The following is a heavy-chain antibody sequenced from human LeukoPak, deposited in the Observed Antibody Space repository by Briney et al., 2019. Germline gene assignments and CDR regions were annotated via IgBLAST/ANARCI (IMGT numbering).Heavy chain of an antibody. CDR2: ISGSDGTS. Sequence: GGSLRLSCAASGFTFNSFAMNWVRQAPGKGLEWVSSISGSDGTSHYADFVKGRFTISKDNSKNTLYLQMNSLRAEDTAAYYCAKSLGVGGYTRYKGFDQWGQGTLVVVSS. CDR1: GFTFNSFA. D-gene: IGHD3-16*02. V-gene: IGHV3-23*01. J-gene: IGHJ4*02. CDR3: AKSLGVGGYTRYKGFDQ.